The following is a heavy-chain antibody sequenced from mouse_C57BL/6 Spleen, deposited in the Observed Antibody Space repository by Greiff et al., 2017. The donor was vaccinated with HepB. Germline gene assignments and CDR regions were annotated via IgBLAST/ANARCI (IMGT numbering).Heavy chain of an antibody. CDR3: ARGRITTAYWYFDV. Sequence: VQLQQSGPGLVQPSQSLSITCTVSGFSLTSYGVHWVRQSPGKGLEWLGVIWSGGSTDYNAAFISRLSISKDNSKSQVFFKMNSLQADDTAIYYCARGRITTAYWYFDVWGTGTTVTVSS. J-gene: IGHJ1*03. CDR2: IWSGGST. D-gene: IGHD2-4*01. CDR1: GFSLTSYG. V-gene: IGHV2-2*01.